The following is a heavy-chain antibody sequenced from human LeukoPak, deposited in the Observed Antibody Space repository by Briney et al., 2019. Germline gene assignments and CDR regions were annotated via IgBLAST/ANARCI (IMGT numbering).Heavy chain of an antibody. CDR2: SSRDGRS. CDR1: GFTFSTWG. V-gene: IGHV3-23*01. Sequence: GGTLRLSCAASGFTFSTWGMSWVRQAPGKGPEWVSASSRDGRSFYTDSVKGRFTISRDNSKNTLYLQMNSLTAEDTAIYFCAKEDAIIGFDYWGQGTLVTVSS. J-gene: IGHJ4*02. D-gene: IGHD5-24*01. CDR3: AKEDAIIGFDY.